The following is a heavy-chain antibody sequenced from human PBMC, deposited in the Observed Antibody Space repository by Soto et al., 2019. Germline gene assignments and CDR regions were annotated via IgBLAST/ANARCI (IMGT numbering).Heavy chain of an antibody. V-gene: IGHV4-59*01. Sequence: PSETLSLTCTVSGGSISRYYWSWIRQPPGKGLEWIGYIHYSGSSIYNPSLKSRVTIAVDTSKNQFSLKLSSVTAADTAVHYCARVGGSGRYNFDNWGQGTLVTVS. D-gene: IGHD6-19*01. CDR1: GGSISRYY. CDR2: IHYSGSS. CDR3: ARVGGSGRYNFDN. J-gene: IGHJ4*02.